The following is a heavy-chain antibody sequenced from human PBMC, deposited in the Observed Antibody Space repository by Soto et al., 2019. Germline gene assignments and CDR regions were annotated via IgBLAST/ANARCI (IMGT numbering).Heavy chain of an antibody. Sequence: QVQRVQSGAEEKKPGASVKVSCKASGYTFTSYAMHWVRQAPGQRLEWMGWINAGNGNTKYSQKFQGRVTITRDTSASTAYMELSSLRSEDTAVYSCALGYDFWGGIDVWGQGTTVTVSS. D-gene: IGHD3-3*01. CDR1: GYTFTSYA. J-gene: IGHJ6*02. CDR2: INAGNGNT. V-gene: IGHV1-3*05. CDR3: ALGYDFWGGIDV.